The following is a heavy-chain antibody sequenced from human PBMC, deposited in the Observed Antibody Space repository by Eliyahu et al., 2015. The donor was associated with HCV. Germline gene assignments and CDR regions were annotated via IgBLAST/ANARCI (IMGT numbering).Heavy chain of an antibody. Sequence: EVQLLESGGGLVQPXGSLRLSCAASGFTFXXXAMGWVRXAPGKGXEWVSAFSGSGGSTYYADSVKGRFTISRDNSKNTLYLQMNSLRAEDTAVYYCAKFSGTYYSSVYFFDYWGQGTLVTVSS. CDR3: AKFSGTYYSSVYFFDY. CDR1: GFTFXXXA. V-gene: IGHV3-23*01. J-gene: IGHJ4*02. D-gene: IGHD1-26*01. CDR2: FSGSGGST.